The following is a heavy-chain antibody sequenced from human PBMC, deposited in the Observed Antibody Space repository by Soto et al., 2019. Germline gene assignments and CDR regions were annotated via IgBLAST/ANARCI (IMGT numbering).Heavy chain of an antibody. CDR3: ARGELLWFGELLR. V-gene: IGHV1-8*01. J-gene: IGHJ4*02. CDR1: GYTFTSYE. D-gene: IGHD3-10*01. Sequence: QVQLVQSGAEVKKPGASVKVSCKASGYTFTSYEINWVRQATGQGLEWMGWMNPNSGDTGYAQKFQXXXTMTRNXSXXXXXMXLXSXRXEDTAVYYCARGELLWFGELLRWGQGTLVTVSS. CDR2: MNPNSGDT.